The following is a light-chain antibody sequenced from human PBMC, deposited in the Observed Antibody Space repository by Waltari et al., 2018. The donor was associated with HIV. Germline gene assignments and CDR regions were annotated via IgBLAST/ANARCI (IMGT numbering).Light chain of an antibody. V-gene: IGKV1-9*01. CDR1: QDSSNS. Sequence: DIHLTQSPSFLSASVGDRVTITCRASQDSSNSVAWYQQRPGKAPKLLIYSTSTLQSGVPSRFRGSRSRTEFTLTSASLQAEEFATYFCQQLNTYPHTFGQGGKVEI. CDR3: QQLNTYPHT. CDR2: STS. J-gene: IGKJ2*01.